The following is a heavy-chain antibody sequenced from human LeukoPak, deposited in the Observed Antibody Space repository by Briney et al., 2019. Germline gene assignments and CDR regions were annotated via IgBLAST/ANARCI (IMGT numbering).Heavy chain of an antibody. V-gene: IGHV1-69*13. CDR2: LIPSFGTA. CDR1: GGTFSSYA. J-gene: IGHJ5*02. Sequence: SVKVSCKASGGTFSSYAISWVRQAPGRGLEWMGGLIPSFGTANYAQKFQGRVTITADESTSTAYKELSSLRSEDTAVYYCTRDSLQLRYFDWFSGWFDPWGQGTLVTVSS. D-gene: IGHD3-9*01. CDR3: TRDSLQLRYFDWFSGWFDP.